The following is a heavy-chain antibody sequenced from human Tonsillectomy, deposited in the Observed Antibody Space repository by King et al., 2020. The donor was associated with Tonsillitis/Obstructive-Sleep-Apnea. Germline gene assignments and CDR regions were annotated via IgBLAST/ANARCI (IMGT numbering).Heavy chain of an antibody. CDR3: ARRSIYCTTTSCPDAFDI. J-gene: IGHJ3*02. CDR2: IYPGDSHT. Sequence: QLVQSGAEVKKPGESLKISCKASGYSFTNYWIGWVRQMPGKGLEWMGIIYPGDSHTTYSPSFQGQVSISADKSISTAYLQWSTLKASDTAMYYCARRSIYCTTTSCPDAFDIWGQGTMVTVSS. V-gene: IGHV5-51*01. CDR1: GYSFTNYW. D-gene: IGHD2-2*01.